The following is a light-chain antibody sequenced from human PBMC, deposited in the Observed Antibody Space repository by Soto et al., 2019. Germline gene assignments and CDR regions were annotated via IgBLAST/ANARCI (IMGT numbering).Light chain of an antibody. V-gene: IGLV1-44*01. CDR2: VNN. J-gene: IGLJ2*01. Sequence: QAVVSQPPSASGTPGQRVTISCSGSNSNIGSNIVNWYQHFPGTAPQLLIYVNNQRPSGVPDRFSGSKSGTSASLAISGLQSEDEADYYCAAWDDSLNVMLFGGGTKLTVL. CDR1: NSNIGSNI. CDR3: AAWDDSLNVML.